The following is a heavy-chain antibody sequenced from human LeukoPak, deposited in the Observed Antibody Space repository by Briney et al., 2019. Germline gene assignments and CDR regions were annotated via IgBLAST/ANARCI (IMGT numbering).Heavy chain of an antibody. Sequence: GGSLRLSCAASGFTFSSYSMSWVRQAPGKGLEWVANIKQDGSEKYYVDSVKGRFTISRDNAKNSLYLQMNSLRAEDTAVYYCARGTDGTTDIDWFDPWGQGTLVTVSS. CDR3: ARGTDGTTDIDWFDP. D-gene: IGHD1-7*01. CDR1: GFTFSSYS. CDR2: IKQDGSEK. V-gene: IGHV3-7*01. J-gene: IGHJ5*02.